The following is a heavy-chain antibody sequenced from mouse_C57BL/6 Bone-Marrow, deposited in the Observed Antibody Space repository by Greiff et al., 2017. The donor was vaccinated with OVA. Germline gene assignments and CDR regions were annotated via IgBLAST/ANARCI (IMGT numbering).Heavy chain of an antibody. Sequence: QVHVKQPGAELVKPGASVKLSCKASGYTFTSYWMHWVKQRPGRGLEWIGRIDPNSGGTKYNEKFKSKATLTVDKPSSTAYMQLSSLTSEDSAVYYCAIGAPNWDAGYFDVWGTGTTVTVSS. J-gene: IGHJ1*03. V-gene: IGHV1-72*01. CDR1: GYTFTSYW. CDR3: AIGAPNWDAGYFDV. D-gene: IGHD4-1*01. CDR2: IDPNSGGT.